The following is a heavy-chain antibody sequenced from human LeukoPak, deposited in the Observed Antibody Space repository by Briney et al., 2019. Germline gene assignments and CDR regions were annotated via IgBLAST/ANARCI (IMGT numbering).Heavy chain of an antibody. CDR1: GYTFTSYG. D-gene: IGHD3-9*01. V-gene: IGHV1-18*01. CDR3: ARDVAGPYDILTGYYHFDY. Sequence: ASVKVSCKASGYTFTSYGISWVRQAPGQGLEWMGWISAYNGNTNYAQKLQGRVTMTTDTSTSTAYMELRSLRSDDTAVYYRARDVAGPYDILTGYYHFDYWGQGTLVTVSS. CDR2: ISAYNGNT. J-gene: IGHJ4*02.